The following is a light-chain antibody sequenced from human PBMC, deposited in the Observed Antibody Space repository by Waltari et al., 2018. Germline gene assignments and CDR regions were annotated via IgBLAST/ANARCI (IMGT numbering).Light chain of an antibody. J-gene: IGLJ2*01. Sequence: SSELSQDPAVSVALGQTVRITCQGASLRIYYASWSRQKPGQSPVLLIDGKNNRPSGIPDRFSASSSGNTASLTITGARAEDEADYYCNTRDMSGDVVFGGGTKLTVL. CDR3: NTRDMSGDVV. V-gene: IGLV3-19*01. CDR1: SLRIYY. CDR2: GKN.